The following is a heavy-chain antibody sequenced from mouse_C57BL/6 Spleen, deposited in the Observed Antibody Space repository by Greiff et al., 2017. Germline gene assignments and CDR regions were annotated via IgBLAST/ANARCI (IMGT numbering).Heavy chain of an antibody. J-gene: IGHJ4*01. D-gene: IGHD2-4*01. CDR3: ARFDYLYYYAMDY. CDR2: IYPRDGST. Sequence: VMLVESDAELVKPGASVKISCKVSGYTFTDHTIHWMKQRPEQGLEWIGYIYPRDGSTKYNEKFKGKATLTADKSSSTAYMQLNSLTSEDSAVYFCARFDYLYYYAMDYWGQGTSVTVSS. V-gene: IGHV1-78*01. CDR1: GYTFTDHT.